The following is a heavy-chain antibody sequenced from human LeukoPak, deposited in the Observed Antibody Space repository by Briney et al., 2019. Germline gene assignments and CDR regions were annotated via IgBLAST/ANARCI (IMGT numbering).Heavy chain of an antibody. CDR3: ARGHHVVVATATWASDAFDL. V-gene: IGHV5-51*01. Sequence: GESLKISCKGSGYNFTSYWIGWVRQMPGKGLEWMGIIYPGDSDSRLSPSLQGQVTISADKSISTAYLQSNSLKASDTAMYYCARGHHVVVATATWASDAFDLWGQGTMVTVSS. CDR1: GYNFTSYW. J-gene: IGHJ3*01. D-gene: IGHD2-21*02. CDR2: IYPGDSDS.